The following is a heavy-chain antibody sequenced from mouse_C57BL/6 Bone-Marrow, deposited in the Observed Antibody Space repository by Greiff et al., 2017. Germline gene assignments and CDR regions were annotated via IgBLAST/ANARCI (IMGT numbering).Heavy chain of an antibody. CDR3: ARVITTVVAHFDY. CDR2: INPNNGGT. J-gene: IGHJ2*01. CDR1: GYTFTDYY. Sequence: EVQLQQSGPELVKPGASVKISCKASGYTFTDYYMNWVKQSHGQSLEWIGDINPNNGGTSYNQKFKGKATLTVDKSSSTAYMELRSLTSEDSAVYYCARVITTVVAHFDYWGQGTTLTVSS. V-gene: IGHV1-26*01. D-gene: IGHD1-1*01.